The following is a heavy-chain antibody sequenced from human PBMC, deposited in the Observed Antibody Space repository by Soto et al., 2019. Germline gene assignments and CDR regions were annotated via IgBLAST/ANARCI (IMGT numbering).Heavy chain of an antibody. J-gene: IGHJ5*02. V-gene: IGHV4-34*01. CDR2: INHSGST. D-gene: IGHD1-26*01. Sequence: SETLSLTCAIYGGSFSNYYWSWIRQPPGKGLEWIGEINHSGSTNYNPSLKSRVTISVDTSKNQFSQKLSSVTAADTAVYYCARNQATTRWFDPWGQGTLVTVSS. CDR1: GGSFSNYY. CDR3: ARNQATTRWFDP.